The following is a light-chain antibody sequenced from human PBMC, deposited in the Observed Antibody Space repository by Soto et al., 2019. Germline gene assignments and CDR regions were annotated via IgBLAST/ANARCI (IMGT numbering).Light chain of an antibody. V-gene: IGKV1-8*01. CDR2: AAS. CDR3: QQYYSYPLA. J-gene: IGKJ1*01. CDR1: QGISSY. Sequence: AIRMTQSPSSLSASTGDRVTITCRASQGISSYLAWYQQKPGKAPKLLIYAASTLQSGVPSRFSGSGSGTDFTLTISCLQSEDFATDYCQQYYSYPLAFVQGTKVEIK.